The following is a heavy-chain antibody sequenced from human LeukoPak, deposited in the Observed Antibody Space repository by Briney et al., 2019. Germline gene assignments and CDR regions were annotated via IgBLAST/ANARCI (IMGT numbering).Heavy chain of an antibody. D-gene: IGHD5-24*01. Sequence: AGSLRLSCAASGCTFSTYAMSWGRQDQGKGMEWWSGTSGSGRSIHYADSVKGRFTISRDNPKNTLYLQRNSLGADDTAVYYCAKDMNSWRDGIGLGDYFDYWGQGTLVTVSS. J-gene: IGHJ4*02. CDR3: AKDMNSWRDGIGLGDYFDY. CDR2: TSGSGRSI. V-gene: IGHV3-23*01. CDR1: GCTFSTYA.